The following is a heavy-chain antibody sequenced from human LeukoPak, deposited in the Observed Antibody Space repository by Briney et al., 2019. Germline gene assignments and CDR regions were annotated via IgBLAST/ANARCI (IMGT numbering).Heavy chain of an antibody. CDR2: ISSSSSFK. Sequence: GGCLRLSCVGSGFTFSSYTVNWVRQAPGKRLEWVSSISSSSSFKQYADSAKGRFTISRDNAKNSLYLQMSGLRGEDTAVYYCASLPRGWGQGTLVTVSS. D-gene: IGHD3-10*01. J-gene: IGHJ4*02. CDR3: ASLPRG. V-gene: IGHV3-21*06. CDR1: GFTFSSYT.